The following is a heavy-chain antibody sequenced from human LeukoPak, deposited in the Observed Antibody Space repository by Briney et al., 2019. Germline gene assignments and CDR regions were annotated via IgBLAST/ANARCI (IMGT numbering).Heavy chain of an antibody. Sequence: SETLSLTCTVSGGSISSCYWSWIRQPPGKGLEWIGYIYYSGSTNYNPSLKSRVTISVDTSKNQFSLKLSSVTAADTAVYYCARVRHGWGPPSYYFDYWGQGTLVTVSS. V-gene: IGHV4-59*01. CDR2: IYYSGST. J-gene: IGHJ4*02. D-gene: IGHD7-27*01. CDR1: GGSISSCY. CDR3: ARVRHGWGPPSYYFDY.